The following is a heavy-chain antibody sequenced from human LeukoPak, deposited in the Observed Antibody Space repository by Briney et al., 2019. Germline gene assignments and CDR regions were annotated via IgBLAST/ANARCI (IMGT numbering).Heavy chain of an antibody. J-gene: IGHJ4*02. CDR1: GDSISSGGHF. CDR2: VYRNGST. CDR3: ARGPSMTTGTKFDY. V-gene: IGHV4-31*11. Sequence: SETLSLTCAVSGDSISSGGHFWSWIRHHPGKGLEWIGYVYRNGSTFNNPSLKSRVTLSVDTSKNQFSLRFTSVTAADTAVYFCARGPSMTTGTKFDYWGQGTLVTVSS. D-gene: IGHD4-11*01.